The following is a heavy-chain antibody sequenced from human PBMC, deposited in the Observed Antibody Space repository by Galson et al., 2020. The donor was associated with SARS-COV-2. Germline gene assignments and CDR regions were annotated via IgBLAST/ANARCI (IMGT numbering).Heavy chain of an antibody. J-gene: IGHJ4*02. V-gene: IGHV1-69*13. CDR1: GGTFSSYA. CDR2: IIASSGTP. Sequence: SVKVSCKASGGTFSSYAIVWVRQAPGQGLEWMGGIIASSGTPNYAQKFQGRVTISADEFTSTAYMELSSLGSEDTAVYYCARDLRDSRGFYWSWGLGTLVTVSS. D-gene: IGHD3-22*01. CDR3: ARDLRDSRGFYWS.